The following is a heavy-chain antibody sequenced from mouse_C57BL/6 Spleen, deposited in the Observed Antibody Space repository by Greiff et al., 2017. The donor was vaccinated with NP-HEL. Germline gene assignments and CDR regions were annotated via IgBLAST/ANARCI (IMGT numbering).Heavy chain of an antibody. V-gene: IGHV5-6*01. J-gene: IGHJ2*01. CDR3: ARHATVVALDY. D-gene: IGHD1-1*01. CDR1: GFTFSSYG. CDR2: ISSGGSYT. Sequence: EVMLVESGGDLVKPGGSLKLSCAASGFTFSSYGMSWVRQTPDKRLEWVATISSGGSYTYYPDSVKGRFTISRDNAKNTLYLQMSSLKSEGTAMYYCARHATVVALDYWGQGTTLTVSS.